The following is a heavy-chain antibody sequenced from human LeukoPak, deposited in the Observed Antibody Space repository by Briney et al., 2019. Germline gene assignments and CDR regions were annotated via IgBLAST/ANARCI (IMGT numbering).Heavy chain of an antibody. CDR3: AKAGGGSSVRNWFDP. CDR2: ISGSGDTT. J-gene: IGHJ5*02. CDR1: GFTFSNYA. V-gene: IGHV3-23*01. D-gene: IGHD2-15*01. Sequence: GASLRLSCAASGFTFSNYAMIWVRQAPGKGLEWVSTISGSGDTTYYADSVKGRFTISRDNSKNTLYLQMNSLRAEDTAVYSCAKAGGGSSVRNWFDPWGQGTLVTVSS.